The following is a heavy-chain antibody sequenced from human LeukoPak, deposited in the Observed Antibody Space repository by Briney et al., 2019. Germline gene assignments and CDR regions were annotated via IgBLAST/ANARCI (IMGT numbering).Heavy chain of an antibody. Sequence: ASVKVSCKASGYTFTGYYVHWVRQAPGQGLEWMGWINPNSSGTNYAQKFQGRVTMTKDTSISTAYMELSRLRSDDTAVYYCARVGWSYYYDSSGYYYGYWGQGTLVTVSS. D-gene: IGHD3-22*01. V-gene: IGHV1-2*02. CDR3: ARVGWSYYYDSSGYYYGY. CDR1: GYTFTGYY. J-gene: IGHJ4*02. CDR2: INPNSSGT.